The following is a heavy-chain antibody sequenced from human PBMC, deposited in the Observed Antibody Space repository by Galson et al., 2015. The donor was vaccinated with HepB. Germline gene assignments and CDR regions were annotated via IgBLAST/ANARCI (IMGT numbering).Heavy chain of an antibody. D-gene: IGHD6-19*01. CDR2: ISAYNPKT. CDR3: ARLAQSSGYDF. Sequence: SVKVSCKASGYDFLTYGITCVRQASGQGLEWRGWISAYNPKTKYGQKFQDRVTITTAASTSTEYIGLRSLMSNDTAVYYCARLAQSSGYDFWGQGTQVIVSS. CDR1: GYDFLTYG. J-gene: IGHJ4*02. V-gene: IGHV1-18*01.